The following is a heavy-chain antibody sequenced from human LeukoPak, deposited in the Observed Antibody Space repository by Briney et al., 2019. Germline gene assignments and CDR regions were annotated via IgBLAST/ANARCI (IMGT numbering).Heavy chain of an antibody. J-gene: IGHJ4*02. D-gene: IGHD2-2*01. Sequence: PGGSLRLSCAASGFTFSSYWMHWVRQAPGKGLVWVSRINSDGSSTIYADSVKGRFTISRDNAKKTLYMQMNSLRAEDTAVYYCARGLGSTSDLSGYWGQGTLVTVSS. CDR1: GFTFSSYW. V-gene: IGHV3-74*01. CDR3: ARGLGSTSDLSGY. CDR2: INSDGSST.